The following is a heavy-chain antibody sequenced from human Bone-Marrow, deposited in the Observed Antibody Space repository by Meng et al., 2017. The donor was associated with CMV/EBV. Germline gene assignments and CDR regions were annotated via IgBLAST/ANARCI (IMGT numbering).Heavy chain of an antibody. J-gene: IGHJ4*02. CDR3: TRGSLGSGSCY. V-gene: IGHV3-49*04. D-gene: IGHD3-3*01. Sequence: GGSLRLSCTASGFTFGDYAMSWVRQAPGKGLEWVGFIRSKAYGGTTEYAASVKGRFTISRDDSKSIAYLQMNSLKTEDTAVYYCTRGSLGSGSCYWGQGTRVTVYS. CDR1: GFTFGDYA. CDR2: IRSKAYGGTT.